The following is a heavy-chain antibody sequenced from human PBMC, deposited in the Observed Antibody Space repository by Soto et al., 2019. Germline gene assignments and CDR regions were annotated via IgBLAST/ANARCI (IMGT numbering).Heavy chain of an antibody. V-gene: IGHV4-39*01. CDR3: ARRTHGDSSGWGEFAY. CDR1: NGSISSSNYH. J-gene: IGHJ4*02. CDR2: IYYSGTT. Sequence: QLQLQESGPGLVKPSETLSLTCTVSNGSISSSNYHWGWIRQAPGKGLECIGSIYYSGTTYYNPSLKRRVTISVETSKNQFSLKLSSVTAADTAVYYCARRTHGDSSGWGEFAYWGQGTLVTVSS. D-gene: IGHD6-19*01.